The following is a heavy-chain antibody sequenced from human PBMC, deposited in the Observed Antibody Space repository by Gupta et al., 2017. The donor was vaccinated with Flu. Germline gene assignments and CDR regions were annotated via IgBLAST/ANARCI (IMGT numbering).Heavy chain of an antibody. D-gene: IGHD4-23*01. J-gene: IGHJ4*02. CDR2: INHSGST. CDR1: GGSFSGYY. CDR3: ARAFGGIYPFDY. V-gene: IGHV4-34*01. Sequence: QVQLQQWGAGLLKPSETLSLTCAVYGGSFSGYYWSWIRQPPGKGLEWIGEINHSGSTNYNPSLKSRVTISVDTSKNQFSLKLSSVTAADTAVYYCARAFGGIYPFDYWGQGTLVTVSS.